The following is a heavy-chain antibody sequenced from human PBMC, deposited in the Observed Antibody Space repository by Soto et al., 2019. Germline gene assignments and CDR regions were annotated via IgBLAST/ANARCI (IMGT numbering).Heavy chain of an antibody. D-gene: IGHD6-19*01. CDR2: ISSSSTI. V-gene: IGHV3-48*01. Sequence: XXSLRLSFAASGFTFSTYSMDWVPQAPGKGLEWVSSISSSSTIYYADSVKGRFTISRDNVQNSLYLQMHSLRAEYTAVYYCARERGSGWTFDYWGQGTLVTVSS. CDR3: ARERGSGWTFDY. CDR1: GFTFSTYS. J-gene: IGHJ4*02.